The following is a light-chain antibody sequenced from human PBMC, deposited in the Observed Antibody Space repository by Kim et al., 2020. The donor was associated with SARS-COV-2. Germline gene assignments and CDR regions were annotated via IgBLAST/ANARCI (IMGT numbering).Light chain of an antibody. V-gene: IGLV1-40*01. CDR1: SSNIGAGYD. Sequence: GQRVTISCTGSSSNIGAGYDVHWYQQLPGTAPKLLIYGNSNRPSGVPDRFSGSKSGTSASLAITGLQAEDEADYYCQSYDSSLPTVFGGGTQLTVL. J-gene: IGLJ3*02. CDR3: QSYDSSLPTV. CDR2: GNS.